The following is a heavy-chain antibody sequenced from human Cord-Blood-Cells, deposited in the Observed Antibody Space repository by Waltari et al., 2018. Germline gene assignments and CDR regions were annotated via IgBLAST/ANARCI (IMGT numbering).Heavy chain of an antibody. CDR3: ARGPNVGVVIIRSANDAFDI. V-gene: IGHV4-4*07. D-gene: IGHD3-3*01. J-gene: IGHJ3*02. CDR1: GGPISSYY. Sequence: QVQLQESGPGLVKPSATLSLTCTVSGGPISSYYWSWFRQPAGKGLEWIGRIYTSGSTNYNPSLKSRVTMSVDTSKNQFSLKLSSVTAADTAVYYCARGPNVGVVIIRSANDAFDIWGQGTMVTVSS. CDR2: IYTSGST.